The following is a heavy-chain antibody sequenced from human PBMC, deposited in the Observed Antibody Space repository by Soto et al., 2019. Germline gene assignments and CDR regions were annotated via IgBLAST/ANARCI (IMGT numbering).Heavy chain of an antibody. J-gene: IGHJ4*02. CDR3: ATNGSSVVLDS. Sequence: SETLSLTCTVSGGSFKSGSYYWSWVRQPPGKGLEWIGYVYYTGRTSYSPSLKSRVTISADTSKNQFSLILTSVTAEDTAVYYCATNGSSVVLDSWGQGTLVTVSS. CDR2: VYYTGRT. CDR1: GGSFKSGSYY. V-gene: IGHV4-61*01. D-gene: IGHD3-10*01.